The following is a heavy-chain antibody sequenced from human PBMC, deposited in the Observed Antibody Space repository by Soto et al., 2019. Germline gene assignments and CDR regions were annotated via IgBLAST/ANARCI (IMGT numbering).Heavy chain of an antibody. CDR1: GGSISSYY. Sequence: QVQLQESGPGLVKPSETLSLTCTVSGGSISSYYWSWIRQPAGKGLEWIGRIYTSGSTNYNPSLKSRVTMSVDTSKNQFSLKLSSVTAADTAVYYCAREGVELRFLEWFPENDYYGMDVWGQGTTVTVSS. CDR2: IYTSGST. J-gene: IGHJ6*02. D-gene: IGHD3-3*01. V-gene: IGHV4-4*07. CDR3: AREGVELRFLEWFPENDYYGMDV.